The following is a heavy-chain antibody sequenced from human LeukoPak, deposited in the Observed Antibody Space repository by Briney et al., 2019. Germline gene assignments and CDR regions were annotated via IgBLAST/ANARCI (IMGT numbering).Heavy chain of an antibody. D-gene: IGHD2-2*01. CDR3: ARDRDYSSSTSCYSDAFDI. CDR2: ISSSSSTI. CDR1: VFTFSSYS. J-gene: IGHJ3*02. V-gene: IGHV3-48*02. Sequence: PPGGSLRLSCAASVFTFSSYSMNWVRQAPGKGLEWVSYISSSSSTIYYADSVKGRFTISRDNAKNSLYLQMNSLRDEDTAVYYCARDRDYSSSTSCYSDAFDIWGQGTMVTVSS.